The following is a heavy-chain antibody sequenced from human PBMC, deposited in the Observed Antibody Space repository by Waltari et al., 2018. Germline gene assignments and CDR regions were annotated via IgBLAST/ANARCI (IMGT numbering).Heavy chain of an antibody. CDR2: INYSGDA. V-gene: IGHV4-34*01. Sequence: QVQLQQWGAGLLRPSETLSLPCDVYGGSFITYSWAWIRQPPEKGLEWIGEINYSGDANYNPSLKSRVTISVDTSKNRFSLKLNSVTAADTAVYYCAGGTIGSGSYYDGGMDVWDQGTTVTVSS. CDR1: GGSFITYS. CDR3: AGGTIGSGSYYDGGMDV. J-gene: IGHJ6*02. D-gene: IGHD1-26*01.